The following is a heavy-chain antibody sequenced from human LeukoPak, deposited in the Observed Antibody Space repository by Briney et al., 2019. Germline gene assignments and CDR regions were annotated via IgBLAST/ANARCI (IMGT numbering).Heavy chain of an antibody. CDR2: IYTSGST. J-gene: IGHJ5*02. CDR3: ARVSSSWYWFDP. V-gene: IGHV4-61*02. D-gene: IGHD6-13*01. CDR1: GGSISSGSYY. Sequence: SQTLSLTCTVSGGSISSGSYYWSWIRQPAGKGLEWIGRIYTSGSTNYNPSLKSRVTISVDPSKNQFSLKLSSVTAADTAVYYCARVSSSWYWFDPWGQGTLVTVSS.